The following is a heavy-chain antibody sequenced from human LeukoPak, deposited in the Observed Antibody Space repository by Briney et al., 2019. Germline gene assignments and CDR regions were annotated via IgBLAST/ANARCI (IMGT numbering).Heavy chain of an antibody. CDR3: ARHGATVTTFGFDY. Sequence: PSETLSLTCTVSGGSISSYYWSWIRQPPGKGLEWIGYIYYSGSTNYNPSLKSRVTISVDTSKSQFSLKLSSVTAADTAVYYCARHGATVTTFGFDYWGQGTLVTVSS. V-gene: IGHV4-59*01. J-gene: IGHJ4*02. CDR2: IYYSGST. D-gene: IGHD4-17*01. CDR1: GGSISSYY.